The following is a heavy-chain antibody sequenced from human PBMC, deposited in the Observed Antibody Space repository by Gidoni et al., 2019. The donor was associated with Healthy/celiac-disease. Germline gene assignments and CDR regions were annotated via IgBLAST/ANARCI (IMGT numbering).Heavy chain of an antibody. J-gene: IGHJ6*02. V-gene: IGHV4-34*01. CDR2: INHSGRT. Sequence: QVQLQQWGAGLLKPSETLSLTCAVYGGSFSGYYWSWIRQPPGKGLDWIGEINHSGRTNYNPSLKSRVTISVDTSKNQFSLKLSSVTAADTAVYYCARTGYCSSTSCYRRSYYYYGMDVWGQGTTVTVSS. CDR3: ARTGYCSSTSCYRRSYYYYGMDV. D-gene: IGHD2-2*02. CDR1: GGSFSGYY.